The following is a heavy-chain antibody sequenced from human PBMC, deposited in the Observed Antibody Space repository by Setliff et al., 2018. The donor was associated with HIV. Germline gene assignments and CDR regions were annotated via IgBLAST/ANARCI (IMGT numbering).Heavy chain of an antibody. Sequence: ASETLSLTCTVSGGSISSHYWSWIRQPPGKGLEWIGSIYYSGSTNYNPSLKSRVTISVDTSKNQFSLKLSPVTAADTAVYYCAREVEEVEMATIGLDYWGQGTLVTIS. D-gene: IGHD5-12*01. CDR1: GGSISSHY. CDR3: AREVEEVEMATIGLDY. J-gene: IGHJ4*02. CDR2: IYYSGST. V-gene: IGHV4-59*11.